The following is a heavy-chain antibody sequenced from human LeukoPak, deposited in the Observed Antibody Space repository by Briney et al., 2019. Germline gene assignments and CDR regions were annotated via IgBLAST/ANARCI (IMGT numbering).Heavy chain of an antibody. Sequence: ASVKVSCKASGYTFTSYAMNWVRQAPGQGLEWMGWINTNTGNPTYAQGFTGRFVFSLDTSVSTAYLQISSLKAEDTAVYYCARDPDYYYDSSGYYYNYWGQGTLVTVSS. CDR3: ARDPDYYYDSSGYYYNY. J-gene: IGHJ4*02. CDR2: INTNTGNP. D-gene: IGHD3-22*01. CDR1: GYTFTSYA. V-gene: IGHV7-4-1*02.